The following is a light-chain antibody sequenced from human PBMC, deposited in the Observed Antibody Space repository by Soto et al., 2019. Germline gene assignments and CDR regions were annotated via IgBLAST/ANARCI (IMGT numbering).Light chain of an antibody. Sequence: QSVLTQPASVSGSPGQSITISCTGTSSDVGGYNYVSWYQQYPGKAPKVMIDEVTKRPSGVSTRFSGSKSGNTASLTISGLQAEDEADYYCSSYTRSATLLFGGGTKLTVL. CDR2: EVT. CDR3: SSYTRSATLL. J-gene: IGLJ2*01. V-gene: IGLV2-14*01. CDR1: SSDVGGYNY.